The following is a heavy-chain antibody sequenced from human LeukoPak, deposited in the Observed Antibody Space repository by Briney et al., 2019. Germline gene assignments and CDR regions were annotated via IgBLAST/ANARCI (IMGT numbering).Heavy chain of an antibody. CDR2: FDPEDGET. D-gene: IGHD1-26*01. J-gene: IGHJ3*02. Sequence: GASVKVSCKVSGYTLTELSMHWVRQAPGKGLEWMGGFDPEDGETIYAQKFQGRVTMTEDTSTDTAYMELSSLRSEDTAVYYCATAKGSGSLLGAFDIWGQGTMVTVSS. CDR1: GYTLTELS. V-gene: IGHV1-24*01. CDR3: ATAKGSGSLLGAFDI.